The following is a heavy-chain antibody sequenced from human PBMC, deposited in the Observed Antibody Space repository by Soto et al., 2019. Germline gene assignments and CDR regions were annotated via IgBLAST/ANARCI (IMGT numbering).Heavy chain of an antibody. V-gene: IGHV3-33*01. Sequence: QVQLVESGGGVVQPGRSLRLSCAASGFTFSSYGMHWVRQAPGKGLEWVAVIWYDGSNKYYADSVKGRFTISRDNSKNTLYLQMNSLRAEDTAVYYCASEAELSPDYYYGMDVWGQGTTVTVSS. CDR2: IWYDGSNK. CDR3: ASEAELSPDYYYGMDV. D-gene: IGHD3-16*02. J-gene: IGHJ6*02. CDR1: GFTFSSYG.